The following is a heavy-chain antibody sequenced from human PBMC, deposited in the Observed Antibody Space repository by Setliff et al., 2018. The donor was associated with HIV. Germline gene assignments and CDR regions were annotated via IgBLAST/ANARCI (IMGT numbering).Heavy chain of an antibody. J-gene: IGHJ4*02. V-gene: IGHV3-23*01. CDR3: GSGTYYKFDY. Sequence: ETLSLSCAASGFTFSSFAMTWVRQAPGKGLEWVTTIRGYDEATHYTDSVKGRFTISRDISRNTLYLQMNSLRVEDTAVYYYGSGTYYKFDYWGQGTLVTVSS. CDR1: GFTFSSFA. CDR2: IRGYDEAT. D-gene: IGHD3-10*01.